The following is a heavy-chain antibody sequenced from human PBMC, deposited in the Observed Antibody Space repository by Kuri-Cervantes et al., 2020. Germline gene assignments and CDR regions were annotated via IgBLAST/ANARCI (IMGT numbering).Heavy chain of an antibody. CDR3: ARMSSGWYVMRY. Sequence: SVKVSCKASGYNFISYYMHWVRQAPGQGLEWLGIINPTGGSTDYAQKFQGRVTLTRDTSTSTVYMALSSLRSEDTAVYYCARMSSGWYVMRYWGQGTLVTVSS. J-gene: IGHJ4*02. V-gene: IGHV1-46*01. CDR2: INPTGGST. D-gene: IGHD6-19*01. CDR1: GYNFISYY.